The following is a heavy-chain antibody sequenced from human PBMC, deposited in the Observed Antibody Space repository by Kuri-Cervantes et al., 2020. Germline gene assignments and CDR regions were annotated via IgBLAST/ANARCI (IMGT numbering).Heavy chain of an antibody. CDR2: INTNTGNP. D-gene: IGHD2-21*01. J-gene: IGHJ6*03. Sequence: ASVKVSCKASGYSFISYAMNWVRRAPGQGLEWMGWINTNTGNPTYAQGFTGRFVFSLDTSVSTAYLQISSLKAEDTAVYYCAREHIEDYMDVWGKGTTVTVSS. CDR1: GYSFISYA. CDR3: AREHIEDYMDV. V-gene: IGHV7-4-1*02.